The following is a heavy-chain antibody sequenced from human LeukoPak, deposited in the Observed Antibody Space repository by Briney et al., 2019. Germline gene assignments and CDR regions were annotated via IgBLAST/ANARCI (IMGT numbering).Heavy chain of an antibody. CDR1: GGTFSSYA. V-gene: IGHV1-69*13. J-gene: IGHJ4*02. Sequence: ASVKVSCKASGGTFSSYAISWVRQAPGQGLEWMGGIIPIFGTANYAQKFQGRVTITADESTSTAYMELSSLRAEDTAVYYCAREGLMGRYGFWGQGTLVTVSS. CDR3: AREGLMGRYGF. D-gene: IGHD1-26*01. CDR2: IIPIFGTA.